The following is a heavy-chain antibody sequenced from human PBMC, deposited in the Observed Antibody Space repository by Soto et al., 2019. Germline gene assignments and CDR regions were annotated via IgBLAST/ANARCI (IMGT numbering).Heavy chain of an antibody. Sequence: PGGSLRLSCAASGFTFSSYSMNWVRQAPGKGLEWVSSISSSSSYIYYADSVKGRFTISRDNAKNSLYLQMNSLRAEDTAVYYCAREDLEWLSNFDYWGQGTLVTVSS. D-gene: IGHD3-3*01. V-gene: IGHV3-21*01. CDR3: AREDLEWLSNFDY. J-gene: IGHJ4*02. CDR1: GFTFSSYS. CDR2: ISSSSSYI.